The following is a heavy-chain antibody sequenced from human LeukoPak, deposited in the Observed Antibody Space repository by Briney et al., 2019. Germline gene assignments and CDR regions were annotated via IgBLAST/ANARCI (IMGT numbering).Heavy chain of an antibody. CDR3: AKADYYDSSSFDY. D-gene: IGHD3-22*01. CDR1: RFTFSSYA. V-gene: IGHV3-23*01. J-gene: IGHJ4*02. Sequence: PGGSLRLSCVAYRFTFSSYAMSWVRQAPGKGLEWVSAISGSGGSTYYADSVKGRLTISRDNSKNTLYLQMNSLRAEDTAVYYCAKADYYDSSSFDYWGQGTLVTVSS. CDR2: ISGSGGST.